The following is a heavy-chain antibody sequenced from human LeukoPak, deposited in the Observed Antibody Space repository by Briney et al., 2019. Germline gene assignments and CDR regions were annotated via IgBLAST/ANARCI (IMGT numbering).Heavy chain of an antibody. CDR2: ISSSSSYI. CDR3: ARTEYGGYSLDY. CDR1: GFTFSSYS. J-gene: IGHJ4*02. Sequence: GGSLRLSCAASGFTFSSYSMNWVRQAPGKGLEWVSSISSSSSYIYYADSVKGGFTISRDNAKNSLYLQMNSLRAEDTAVYYCARTEYGGYSLDYWGQGTLVTVSS. D-gene: IGHD4/OR15-4a*01. V-gene: IGHV3-21*01.